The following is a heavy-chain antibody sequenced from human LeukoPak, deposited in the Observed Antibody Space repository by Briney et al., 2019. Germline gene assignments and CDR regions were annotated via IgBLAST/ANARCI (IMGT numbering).Heavy chain of an antibody. J-gene: IGHJ2*01. CDR3: ARDTCSGSNCYGNWYFDL. V-gene: IGHV4-59*01. Sequence: SSETLSLTCTVSGDSISGNYWTWIRQPPGKGLEWIGYISYSGSTDYNPSLKSRVTISVDTSKNQFSLKLSSVTAADTAVYYCARDTCSGSNCYGNWYFDLWGRGTLVTVSS. CDR2: ISYSGST. D-gene: IGHD2-2*01. CDR1: GDSISGNY.